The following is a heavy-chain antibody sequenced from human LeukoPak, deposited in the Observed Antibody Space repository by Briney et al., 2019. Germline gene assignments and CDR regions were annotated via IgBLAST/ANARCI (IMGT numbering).Heavy chain of an antibody. J-gene: IGHJ4*02. CDR3: AKDLRFAYYDILTGPHFDY. CDR2: ISGSGGST. D-gene: IGHD3-9*01. V-gene: IGHV3-23*01. Sequence: EGSLRLSCAASGFTFSSYAMSWVRQAPGKGLEWVSAISGSGGSTYYADSVKGRFTISRDNSKNTLYLQMNSLRAEDTAVYYCAKDLRFAYYDILTGPHFDYWGQGTLVTVSS. CDR1: GFTFSSYA.